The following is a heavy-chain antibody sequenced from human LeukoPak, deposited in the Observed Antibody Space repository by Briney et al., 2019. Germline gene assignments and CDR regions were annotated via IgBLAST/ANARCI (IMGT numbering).Heavy chain of an antibody. J-gene: IGHJ4*02. CDR2: ISGSGGST. V-gene: IGHV3-23*01. D-gene: IGHD2-2*01. CDR1: GFTFSSYW. CDR3: AKDCSSTSCYADF. Sequence: PGGSLRLSCAASGFTFSSYWMSWVRQAPGKGLEWVSAISGSGGSTYYADSVKGRFTISRDNSKNTLYLQMNSLRAEDTAVYYCAKDCSSTSCYADFWGQGTLVTVSS.